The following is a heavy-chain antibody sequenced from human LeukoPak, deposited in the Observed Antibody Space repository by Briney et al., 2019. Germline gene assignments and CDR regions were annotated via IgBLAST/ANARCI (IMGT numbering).Heavy chain of an antibody. CDR2: IIPIFGTA. CDR3: ALPRGRTNWFDP. V-gene: IGHV1-69*05. D-gene: IGHD1-14*01. Sequence: SVKVSCKASGVTFSSYAISWVRQAPGQGLEWMGRIIPIFGTANYAQKFQGRVTITTDESTSTAYMELSSLRSEDTAVYYCALPRGRTNWFDPWGQGTLVTVSS. CDR1: GVTFSSYA. J-gene: IGHJ5*02.